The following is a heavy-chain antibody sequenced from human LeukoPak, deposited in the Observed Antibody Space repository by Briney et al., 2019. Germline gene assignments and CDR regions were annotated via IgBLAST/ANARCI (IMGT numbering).Heavy chain of an antibody. CDR2: IYSGGST. CDR3: ASQHCSSTSCYLYFDY. D-gene: IGHD2-2*01. Sequence: GGSLRLSCAASGFTVSSNYMSWVRQAPGKGLEWVSVIYSGGSTYYADSVKGRFTISRDNSKNTLYLQMNSLRAEDTAVYYCASQHCSSTSCYLYFDYWGQGTLVTVSS. CDR1: GFTVSSNY. V-gene: IGHV3-66*02. J-gene: IGHJ4*02.